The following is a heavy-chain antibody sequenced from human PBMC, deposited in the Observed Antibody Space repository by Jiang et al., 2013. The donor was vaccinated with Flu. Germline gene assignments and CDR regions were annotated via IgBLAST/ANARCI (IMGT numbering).Heavy chain of an antibody. D-gene: IGHD3-22*01. Sequence: LLKPSETLSLTCAVYGGSFSGYYWSWIRQPPGKGLEWIGEINHSGSTNYNPSLKSRVTISVDTSKNQFSLKLSSVTAADTAVYYCARSTRALYYYDSSGFPFRYWGQGTLVTVSS. CDR1: GGSFSGYY. CDR3: ARSTRALYYYDSSGFPFRY. J-gene: IGHJ4*02. V-gene: IGHV4-34*01. CDR2: INHSGST.